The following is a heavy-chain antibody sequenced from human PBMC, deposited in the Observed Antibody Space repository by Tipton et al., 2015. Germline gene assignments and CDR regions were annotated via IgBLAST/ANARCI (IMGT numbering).Heavy chain of an antibody. J-gene: IGHJ4*02. V-gene: IGHV3-11*04. D-gene: IGHD5-12*01. CDR3: AREWVAAIFD. CDR2: ISSSGSTI. Sequence: SLRLSCAASGFIFSDYYMSWIRQAPGKGLEWVSYISSSGSTIYYADSVKGRFTISRDNAKNSLYLQMDSLRAEDTALYYCAREWVAAIFDWGQGTLVTVSS. CDR1: GFIFSDYY.